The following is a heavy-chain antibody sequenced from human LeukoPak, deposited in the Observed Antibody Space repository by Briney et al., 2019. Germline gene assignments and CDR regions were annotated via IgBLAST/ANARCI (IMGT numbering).Heavy chain of an antibody. CDR3: AREFCSSTSCYGLHWFDP. CDR1: GGSIRRGGDF. CDR2: IYHSGST. Sequence: SETLSLTCAVSGGSIRRGGDFWNWVRQPPGKGLEWIGYIYHSGSTYYNPSLKSRVTISVDRSNNQFSLKLSSVTAADTAVYYCAREFCSSTSCYGLHWFDPWGQGTLVTVSS. V-gene: IGHV4-30-2*01. J-gene: IGHJ5*02. D-gene: IGHD2-2*01.